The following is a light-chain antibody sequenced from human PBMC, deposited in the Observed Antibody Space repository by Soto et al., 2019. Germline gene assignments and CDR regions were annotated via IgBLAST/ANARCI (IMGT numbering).Light chain of an antibody. CDR2: AAS. CDR3: QQSYSTLTT. J-gene: IGKJ4*01. CDR1: QSISNH. Sequence: DIQVTHSPSSLSASVEDRVIITCRASQSISNHLNWYQQKPWKAPKLLIFAASSLQSGVPSRFSGSGSGTDFTLTISSLQPEDFATYYCQQSYSTLTTFGGGTKVDIK. V-gene: IGKV1-39*01.